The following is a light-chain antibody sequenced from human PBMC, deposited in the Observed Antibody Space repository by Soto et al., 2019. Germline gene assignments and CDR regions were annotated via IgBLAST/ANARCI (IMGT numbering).Light chain of an antibody. CDR1: TGEVTSGYF. V-gene: IGLV7-43*01. CDR3: LLYLSGHVRL. J-gene: IGLJ2*01. Sequence: QTVVTQEPSLTVSPVGTVTLTCASSTGEVTSGYFPNWIQQKPGKAXRSXIYNXNXXYXWXPXRFXGXXXXXXXXLXXSGXQPEDEADYYCLLYLSGHVRLFGGGTKLTVL. CDR2: NXN.